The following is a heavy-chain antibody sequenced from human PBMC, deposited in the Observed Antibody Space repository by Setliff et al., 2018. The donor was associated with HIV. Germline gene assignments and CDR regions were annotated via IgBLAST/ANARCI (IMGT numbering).Heavy chain of an antibody. D-gene: IGHD2-2*01. CDR2: IYPGDSNT. CDR3: ATPISITSGSAFDY. CDR1: GYSFISYW. J-gene: IGHJ4*02. V-gene: IGHV5-51*01. Sequence: PGESLKISCKGSGYSFISYWIGWVRQMPGKGLEWMGIIYPGDSNTKYSPSFQGQVTLSVDKSISTAYLQWSSLKASDTAMYYCATPISITSGSAFDYGGQGTLVTVSS.